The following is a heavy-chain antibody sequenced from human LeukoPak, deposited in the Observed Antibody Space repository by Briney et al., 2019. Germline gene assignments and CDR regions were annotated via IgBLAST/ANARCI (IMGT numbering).Heavy chain of an antibody. CDR1: GFAFSTYA. Sequence: GGSLRLSCAASGFAFSTYAMHWVRQAPGKGLEWVALISYDGSIKYHADPVKGRFTISRDNSKNTLYLQMNSLRPEDTALYYCAKDQDSSGLRRAFDIWGLGTMVTVSS. CDR2: ISYDGSIK. D-gene: IGHD6-19*01. J-gene: IGHJ3*02. CDR3: AKDQDSSGLRRAFDI. V-gene: IGHV3-30*18.